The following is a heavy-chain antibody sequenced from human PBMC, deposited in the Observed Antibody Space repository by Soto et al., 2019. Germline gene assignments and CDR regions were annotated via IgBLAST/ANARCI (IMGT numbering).Heavy chain of an antibody. CDR1: GFTFSSYG. V-gene: IGHV3-33*01. CDR2: IWYDGSRK. J-gene: IGHJ4*02. D-gene: IGHD3-22*01. CDR3: ARFFGDDSSGSFDY. Sequence: QPGGSLRLSCAASGFTFSSYGMHWVRQAPGKGLEWVAVIWYDGSRKYYVDSVKGRFTISRDNSKNTLYLQMNSLRAEDTAVYYCARFFGDDSSGSFDYWGQGTLVTVSS.